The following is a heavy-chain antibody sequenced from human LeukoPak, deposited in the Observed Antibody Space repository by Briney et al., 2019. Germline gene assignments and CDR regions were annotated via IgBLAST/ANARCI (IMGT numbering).Heavy chain of an antibody. D-gene: IGHD2-21*01. Sequence: ASVKVSCKTSGYIFTSYGISWVRQAPGQGLEWMGWINTYNGNTNYAQKIQGRVTMTTDTSTSTVYMELRSLRSDDTAVYYCARDLAGHFGGFYFDYWGQGTLVTVSS. CDR1: GYIFTSYG. CDR3: ARDLAGHFGGFYFDY. CDR2: INTYNGNT. J-gene: IGHJ4*02. V-gene: IGHV1-18*01.